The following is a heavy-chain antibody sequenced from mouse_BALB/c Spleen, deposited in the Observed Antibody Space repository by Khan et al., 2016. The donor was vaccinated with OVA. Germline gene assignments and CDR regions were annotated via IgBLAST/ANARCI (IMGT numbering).Heavy chain of an antibody. CDR1: GYTFTTYW. V-gene: IGHV1-7*01. CDR3: DIRGLYGSVAY. Sequence: VQLQESVAELAKPGASVKMSCKASGYTFTTYWMPWVKQRPGQGLEWIGYIDPSTGYTEYNQQFKDKVTLTTVNSSSTAYLQLSRLNSAYSAVYYCDIRGLYGSVAYGVQVILVTVSA. J-gene: IGHJ3*01. D-gene: IGHD1-1*02. CDR2: IDPSTGYT.